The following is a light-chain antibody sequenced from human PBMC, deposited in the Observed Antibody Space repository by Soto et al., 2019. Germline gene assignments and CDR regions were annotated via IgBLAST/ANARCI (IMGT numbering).Light chain of an antibody. V-gene: IGLV1-44*01. CDR3: AAWDDSLSAYV. CDR2: SNN. CDR1: SSNVESNS. J-gene: IGLJ1*01. Sequence: QSVLTQPPSASGAPGQRVVISCSGGSSNVESNSVNWYRHLPGSAPKLLIFSNNQRPSGVPDRLSGSKSGTSASLAIAGLQSDDEADYYCAAWDDSLSAYVFGSGPKLTVL.